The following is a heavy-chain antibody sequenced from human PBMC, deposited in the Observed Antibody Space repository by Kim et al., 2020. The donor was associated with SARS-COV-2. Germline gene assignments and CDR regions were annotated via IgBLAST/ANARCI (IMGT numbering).Heavy chain of an antibody. Sequence: YAASVKGRFTISRVNAKNSLYLQMNSLRAEDAAVYFCARHSSGWYPNFDYWGLGTLVTVSS. V-gene: IGHV3-11*01. J-gene: IGHJ4*02. D-gene: IGHD6-19*01. CDR3: ARHSSGWYPNFDY.